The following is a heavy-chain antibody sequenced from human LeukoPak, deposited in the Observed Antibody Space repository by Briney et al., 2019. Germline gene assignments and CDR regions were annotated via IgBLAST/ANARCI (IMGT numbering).Heavy chain of an antibody. J-gene: IGHJ6*02. CDR2: IIPILGIA. CDR3: ARDRRIIVVLPAATDYYGMDV. D-gene: IGHD2-2*01. V-gene: IGHV1-69*04. Sequence: GASVKVSCKASGGTFISYAISWVRQAPGQGLEWMGRIIPILGIANYAQKFQGRVTITADKSTSTAYMELSSLRSEDTAVYYCARDRRIIVVLPAATDYYGMDVWGQGTTVTVSS. CDR1: GGTFISYA.